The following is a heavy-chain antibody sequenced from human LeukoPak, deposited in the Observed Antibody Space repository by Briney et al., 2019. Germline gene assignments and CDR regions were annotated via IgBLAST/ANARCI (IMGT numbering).Heavy chain of an antibody. CDR2: INPNSGGT. Sequence: ASVKVSCKASGYTFTGYYMHWVRQAPGQGLEWMGWINPNSGGTNYAQKFQGRVTMTRDTSISTAYMELSRLRSDDTAVYYCARDGYYSSTSCYHWFDPWGQGTLVTVSS. J-gene: IGHJ5*02. D-gene: IGHD2-2*03. CDR1: GYTFTGYY. V-gene: IGHV1-2*02. CDR3: ARDGYYSSTSCYHWFDP.